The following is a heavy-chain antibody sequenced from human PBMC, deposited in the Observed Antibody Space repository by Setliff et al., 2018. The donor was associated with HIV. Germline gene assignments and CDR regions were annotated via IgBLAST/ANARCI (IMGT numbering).Heavy chain of an antibody. J-gene: IGHJ6*02. D-gene: IGHD6-19*01. CDR2: INHSGST. CDR1: GGSFSGYY. V-gene: IGHV4-34*01. CDR3: ARGAIAVAGISYYYYGMDV. Sequence: PSETLSLTCAVYGGSFSGYYWSWIRQPPGKGLEWIGEINHSGSTNYNPSLKSRVTISVDTSKNQFSLKLSPVTAADTAVYYCARGAIAVAGISYYYYGMDVWGQGTTVTVSS.